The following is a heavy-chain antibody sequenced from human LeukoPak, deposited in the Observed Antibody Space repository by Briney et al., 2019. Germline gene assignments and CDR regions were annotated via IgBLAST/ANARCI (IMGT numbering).Heavy chain of an antibody. D-gene: IGHD3-22*01. CDR1: GFTFSSYS. J-gene: IGHJ4*02. V-gene: IGHV3-48*01. CDR3: ARDWGRDSSGYYLFTFDY. Sequence: GGSLRLSCAASGFTFSSYSMNWVRQAPGKGPEWVSYISSSSSTIYYADSVKGRFTISRDNAKNSLYLQMSSLRAEDTAVYYCARDWGRDSSGYYLFTFDYWGQGTLVTVSS. CDR2: ISSSSSTI.